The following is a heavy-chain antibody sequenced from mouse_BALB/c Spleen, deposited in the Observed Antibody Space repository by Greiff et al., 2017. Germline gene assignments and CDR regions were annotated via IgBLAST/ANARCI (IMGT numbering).Heavy chain of an antibody. J-gene: IGHJ4*01. Sequence: EVQLVESGPELVKPGASVKMSCKASGYTFTSYVMHWVKQKPGQGLEWIGYINPYNDGTKYNEKFKGKATLTSDKSSSTAYMELSSLTSEDSAVYYCARFDGYYEEGAMDYWGQGTSVTVSS. D-gene: IGHD2-3*01. CDR3: ARFDGYYEEGAMDY. CDR2: INPYNDGT. V-gene: IGHV1-14*01. CDR1: GYTFTSYV.